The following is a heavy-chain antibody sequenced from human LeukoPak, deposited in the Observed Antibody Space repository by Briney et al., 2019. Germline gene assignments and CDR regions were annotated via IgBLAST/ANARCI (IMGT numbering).Heavy chain of an antibody. D-gene: IGHD3-22*01. J-gene: IGHJ6*02. V-gene: IGHV3-74*01. Sequence: GGSLRLSCAASGFTFSSYWMHWVRQAPGKGLVWVSRIYSDGSSTSYADSVKGRFTISRDNAKNTLYLQMNSLRAEDTAVYYCARDDYYYDSSGYYAYYYYYGMDVWGQGATVTVSS. CDR1: GFTFSSYW. CDR3: ARDDYYYDSSGYYAYYYYYGMDV. CDR2: IYSDGSST.